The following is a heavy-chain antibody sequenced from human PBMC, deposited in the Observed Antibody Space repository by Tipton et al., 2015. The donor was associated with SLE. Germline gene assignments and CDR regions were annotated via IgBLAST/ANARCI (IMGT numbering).Heavy chain of an antibody. CDR1: GFTFSSYW. V-gene: IGHV3-7*01. CDR2: IKQDGSEK. Sequence: SLRLSCAASGFTFSSYWMSWVRQAPGKGLEWVANIKQDGSEKNYVDSVKGRFTISRDNAKNSLYLQMNSLRVEDTAMYHCARMGKMDSWGRGTLVTVSS. J-gene: IGHJ2*01. CDR3: ARMGKMDS. D-gene: IGHD3/OR15-3a*01.